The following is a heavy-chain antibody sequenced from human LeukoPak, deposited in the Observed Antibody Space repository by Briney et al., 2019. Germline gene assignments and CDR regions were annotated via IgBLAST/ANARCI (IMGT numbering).Heavy chain of an antibody. J-gene: IGHJ3*02. CDR1: GGSISSYY. V-gene: IGHV4-59*08. D-gene: IGHD2-2*01. Sequence: PSETLSLTCTVSGGSISSYYWSWIRQPPGKGLEWIGYIYYSGSTNYNPSLKSRVTISVDTSKNQFSLKLSSVTAADTAVYYCADQVVDFSFDIWGQGTMVTVSS. CDR2: IYYSGST. CDR3: ADQVVDFSFDI.